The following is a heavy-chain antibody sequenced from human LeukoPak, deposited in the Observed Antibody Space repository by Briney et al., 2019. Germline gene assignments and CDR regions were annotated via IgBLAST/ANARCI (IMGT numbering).Heavy chain of an antibody. V-gene: IGHV3-30*02. J-gene: IGHJ4*02. D-gene: IGHD3-10*01. CDR2: IRYDGSNK. CDR1: GFTFSSYG. CDR3: ATDSGLWPDS. Sequence: PGGSLRLSCAASGFTFSSYGMHWVRQAPGKGLEWVAFIRYDGSNKYYADSVKGRFTISRDNSKNTLSLQMNSLRAEDTAVYYCATDSGLWPDSWGQGTLVTVSS.